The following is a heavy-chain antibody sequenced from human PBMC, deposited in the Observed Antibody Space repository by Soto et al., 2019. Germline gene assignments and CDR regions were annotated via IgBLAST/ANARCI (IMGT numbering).Heavy chain of an antibody. J-gene: IGHJ4*02. CDR1: GGTFNSYG. CDR3: GREGGHYDGSFGPEV. CDR2: IIPMFGIG. V-gene: IGHV1-69*01. Sequence: QVQLVQSGAEVKKPGSSVKVSCKASGGTFNSYGFSWVRQAPGQGLEWMGGIIPMFGIGNDAQKFQGRVTITADESTSTTYMELSSLRSEDTAVYYCGREGGHYDGSFGPEVWGQGTLVTVSS. D-gene: IGHD3-22*01.